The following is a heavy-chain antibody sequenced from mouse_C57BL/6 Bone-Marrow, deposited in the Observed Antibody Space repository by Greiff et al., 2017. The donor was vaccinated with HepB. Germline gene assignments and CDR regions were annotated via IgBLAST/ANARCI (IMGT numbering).Heavy chain of an antibody. V-gene: IGHV1-69*01. CDR2: IDPSDSYT. J-gene: IGHJ1*03. CDR1: GYTFTSYW. Sequence: QVQLQQPGAELVMPGASVKLSCKASGYTFTSYWMHWVKQRPGQGLERIGEIDPSDSYTNYNQKFKGKSTLTVDKSSSTAYMQLSSLTSEDSAVYYCARHYGSSYWYFDVWGTGTTVTVSS. CDR3: ARHYGSSYWYFDV. D-gene: IGHD1-1*01.